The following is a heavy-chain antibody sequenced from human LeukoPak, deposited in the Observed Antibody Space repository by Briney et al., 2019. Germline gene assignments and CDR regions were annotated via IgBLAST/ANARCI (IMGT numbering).Heavy chain of an antibody. Sequence: PGGSLRLSCAASGFTFSSYSMNWVRQAPGKGLEWVSSISSSSSYIYYADSVKGRFTISRENAKNSLYLQMNSLRAGDTAVYYCARRGYSYGSAFDYWGQGTLVTVSS. CDR3: ARRGYSYGSAFDY. D-gene: IGHD5-18*01. CDR1: GFTFSSYS. J-gene: IGHJ4*02. CDR2: ISSSSSYI. V-gene: IGHV3-21*01.